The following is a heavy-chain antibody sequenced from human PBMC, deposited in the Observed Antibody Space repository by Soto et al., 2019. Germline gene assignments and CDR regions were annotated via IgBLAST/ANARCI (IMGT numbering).Heavy chain of an antibody. CDR2: IYYGGRT. V-gene: IGHV4-59*01. CDR3: ASLGYSSSPWDY. D-gene: IGHD6-13*01. Sequence: SETLSLTCTVSGGSISTYYGSWIRQPPGKGLEWIGHIYYGGRTNYNPSLKSRVTISQDTSKNQFSLKLSSVTAADTAVYYCASLGYSSSPWDYWGQGTLVTVSS. CDR1: GGSISTYY. J-gene: IGHJ4*02.